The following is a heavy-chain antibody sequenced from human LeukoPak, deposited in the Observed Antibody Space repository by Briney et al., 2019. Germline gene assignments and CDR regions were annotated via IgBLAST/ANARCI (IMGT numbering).Heavy chain of an antibody. V-gene: IGHV1-18*01. CDR2: ISAYNSNT. Sequence: ASVKVSCKASGYTFTSYGISWVRQAPGQGLEWMGWISAYNSNTNYAQKLQGRVTMTTDTSTSTAYMELRSLRSDGTAVYYCARGLRSYPAALNFDYWGQGTLVTVSS. D-gene: IGHD1-26*01. CDR3: ARGLRSYPAALNFDY. J-gene: IGHJ4*02. CDR1: GYTFTSYG.